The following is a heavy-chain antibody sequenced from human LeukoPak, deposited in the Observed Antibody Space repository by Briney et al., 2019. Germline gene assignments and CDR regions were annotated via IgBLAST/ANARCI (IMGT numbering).Heavy chain of an antibody. Sequence: PGGSLRLSCAASGFTFSSYAMHWVRQAPGKGLEWVAVISYDGSNKYYADSVKGRFTISRDNSKNTLYLQMNSLRAEDTAVYYCASSGGLYGPPKYWGQGTLVTVSS. D-gene: IGHD4-17*01. J-gene: IGHJ4*02. CDR1: GFTFSSYA. CDR2: ISYDGSNK. V-gene: IGHV3-30-3*01. CDR3: ASSGGLYGPPKY.